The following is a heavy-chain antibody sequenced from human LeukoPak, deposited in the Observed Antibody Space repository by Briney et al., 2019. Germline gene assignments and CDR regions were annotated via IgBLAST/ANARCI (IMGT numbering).Heavy chain of an antibody. CDR3: ARNSEYSSTPINY. J-gene: IGHJ4*02. CDR1: GFTFSSHA. V-gene: IGHV3-23*01. D-gene: IGHD6-13*01. CDR2: ISSNVGNT. Sequence: PGRSLRLSCATSGFTFSSHAMSWVRQAPGKGLEWVSVISSNVGNTYYADSVKGRFTISRDNSKNTLYLQMNSLRGEDTAVYYCARNSEYSSTPINYWGQGTLVTVSS.